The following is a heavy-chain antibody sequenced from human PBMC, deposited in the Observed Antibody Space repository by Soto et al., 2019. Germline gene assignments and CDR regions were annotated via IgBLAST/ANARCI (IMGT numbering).Heavy chain of an antibody. D-gene: IGHD5-18*01. CDR1: GFTFSSYS. J-gene: IGHJ4*02. V-gene: IGHV3-21*01. Sequence: EVQLVESGGGLVKPGGSLRLSCAASGFTFSSYSMNWVRQAPGKGLEWVSSISSSSSYIYYADSVKGRFTISRDNARNALYLQMTSRSAEETGVYYCARDQPGYSYGYGLGYWGQGTMVTVSS. CDR3: ARDQPGYSYGYGLGY. CDR2: ISSSSSYI.